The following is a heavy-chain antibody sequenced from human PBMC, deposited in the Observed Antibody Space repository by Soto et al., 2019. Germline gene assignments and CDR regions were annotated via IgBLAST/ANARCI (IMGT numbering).Heavy chain of an antibody. J-gene: IGHJ4*02. D-gene: IGHD5-12*01. CDR3: ARIIRDGYKQAKYYFDF. Sequence: GESLKISCTGSGYSFTSYWIGWVRQMPGKGLEWMGIIYPGDSDTRYNPSFQGQVTISADKSINTAYLQWSSPKASDTAMYSYARIIRDGYKQAKYYFDFWGQGTLVTVSS. CDR2: IYPGDSDT. CDR1: GYSFTSYW. V-gene: IGHV5-51*01.